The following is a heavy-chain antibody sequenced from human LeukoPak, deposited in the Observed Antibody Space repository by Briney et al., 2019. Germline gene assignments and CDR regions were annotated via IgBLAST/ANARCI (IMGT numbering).Heavy chain of an antibody. D-gene: IGHD1-26*01. CDR2: ISSNGGST. V-gene: IGHV3-64*04. J-gene: IGHJ4*02. Sequence: GGSLRLSCSASGFTFSSYAMHWVRQAPGKGLEYVSGISSNGGSTYYADSVKGRFTIFRDNSKNTLYLQMNSLKTEDTAVYYCTTAGWELYYFDYWGQGTLVTVSS. CDR1: GFTFSSYA. CDR3: TTAGWELYYFDY.